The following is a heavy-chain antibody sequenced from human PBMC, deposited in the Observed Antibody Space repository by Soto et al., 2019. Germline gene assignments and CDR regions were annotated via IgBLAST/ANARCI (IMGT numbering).Heavy chain of an antibody. V-gene: IGHV1-18*01. D-gene: IGHD6-13*01. Sequence: QVQLAQSGAEVKKPGASVKVSCKASGYTFTSYCISWVRQAPGQGLEWMAWINPYNGNTKYAEKFLGRVTVTTDTSTATAYMEVRSLTSDDTAVFYCARVGVGLAAPRVWPYWGQGTPVTVSS. J-gene: IGHJ4*02. CDR2: INPYNGNT. CDR3: ARVGVGLAAPRVWPY. CDR1: GYTFTSYC.